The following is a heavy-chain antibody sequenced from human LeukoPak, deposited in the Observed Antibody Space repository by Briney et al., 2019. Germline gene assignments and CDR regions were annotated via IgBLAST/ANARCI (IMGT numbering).Heavy chain of an antibody. V-gene: IGHV3-30*03. CDR3: ARDRDY. Sequence: GGSLRLSCAASGFTFSTYGMHWVRQAPGKGLEWVAVISYDGSNKYYADSVKGRFTISRDNSKNTLYLQMNSLRAEDTAVYYCARDRDYWGQGTLVTVSS. CDR1: GFTFSTYG. J-gene: IGHJ4*02. CDR2: ISYDGSNK.